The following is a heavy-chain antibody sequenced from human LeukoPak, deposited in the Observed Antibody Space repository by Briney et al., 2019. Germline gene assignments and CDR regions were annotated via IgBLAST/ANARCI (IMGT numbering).Heavy chain of an antibody. CDR1: GITFSGYS. CDR3: ARGGLSIMGY. Sequence: GGSLRLSCGASGITFSGYSMNWVRQAPGKGLEWVSYISSSGSTKYYADSVKGRFTISRDNARYSLYLQMNSLRAEDTAVYFCARGGLSIMGYWGQGTLVTVSS. J-gene: IGHJ4*02. D-gene: IGHD2/OR15-2a*01. CDR2: ISSSGSTK. V-gene: IGHV3-48*01.